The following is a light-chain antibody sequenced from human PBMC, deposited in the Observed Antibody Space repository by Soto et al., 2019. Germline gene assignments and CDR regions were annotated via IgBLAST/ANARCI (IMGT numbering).Light chain of an antibody. Sequence: IVMTQSPATLSVSPGERATLSCRASQTISSTYLAWYQQKPGQAPRLLIYAASTRATGIPDRFSGSGSGTDFTLTISRLEPDDFATYYCQQYNSYWLTFGGGTKVDIK. CDR1: QTISSTY. CDR2: AAS. J-gene: IGKJ4*01. CDR3: QQYNSYWLT. V-gene: IGKV3-20*01.